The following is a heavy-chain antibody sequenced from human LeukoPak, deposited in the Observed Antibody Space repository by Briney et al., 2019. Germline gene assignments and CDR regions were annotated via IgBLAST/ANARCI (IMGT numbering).Heavy chain of an antibody. CDR2: IYGGGST. CDR1: GFTLSSNY. D-gene: IGHD3-22*01. CDR3: ARGDFYDPQGMDV. V-gene: IGHV3-66*01. Sequence: PGGSLRLSCAASGFTLSSNYMSWVRQAPGKGLEWVSVIYGGGSTYYAESVKGRFTISRDNSKSTLYLQMNSLRAEETAGYYCARGDFYDPQGMDVWGHGTTVTVSS. J-gene: IGHJ6*02.